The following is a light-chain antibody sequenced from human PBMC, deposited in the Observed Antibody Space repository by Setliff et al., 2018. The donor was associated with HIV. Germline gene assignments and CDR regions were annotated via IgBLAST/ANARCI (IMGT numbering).Light chain of an antibody. CDR3: SSYTSSGTPV. CDR2: DVT. V-gene: IGLV2-14*03. Sequence: QSVLTQPASVSGSPGQSITVSCTGTSSDVGGYNYVSWFQQHPGKAPKLMIYDVTNRPSGVSNRFSGSKPGNTASLTISGLQAEDEADYYCSSYTSSGTPVFGTGTKVTVL. CDR1: SSDVGGYNY. J-gene: IGLJ1*01.